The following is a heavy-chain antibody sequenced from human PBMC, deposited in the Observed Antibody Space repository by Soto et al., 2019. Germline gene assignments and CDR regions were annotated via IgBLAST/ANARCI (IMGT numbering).Heavy chain of an antibody. V-gene: IGHV3-23*01. CDR2: ISGSGGST. D-gene: IGHD3-3*01. CDR1: GFTFSSYA. J-gene: IGHJ4*01. Sequence: EVQLLESGGGLVQPGGSLRLSCAASGFTFSSYAMSWVRQAPGKGLEWVSAISGSGGSTYYADSVKGRFTTARANSKNTLYLPRNSPRAEVRAVYYCAKDDLLELVSWSGYYADILSVGYWCHGTMVTVS. CDR3: AKDDLLELVSWSGYYADILSVGY.